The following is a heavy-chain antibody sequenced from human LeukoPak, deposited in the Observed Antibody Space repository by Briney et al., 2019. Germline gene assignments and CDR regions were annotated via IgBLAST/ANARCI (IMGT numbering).Heavy chain of an antibody. Sequence: GASLKISCKGSGYRFTSYWIGWVRQMPGKGLEWMGIIYPGYSDTRYSPSFQGQVTISADKSISTAYLQWSSLKASDTAMYYCARGQRGYDSSGYYSHFDYWGQGTLVTVSS. CDR2: IYPGYSDT. D-gene: IGHD3-22*01. J-gene: IGHJ4*02. CDR3: ARGQRGYDSSGYYSHFDY. CDR1: GYRFTSYW. V-gene: IGHV5-51*01.